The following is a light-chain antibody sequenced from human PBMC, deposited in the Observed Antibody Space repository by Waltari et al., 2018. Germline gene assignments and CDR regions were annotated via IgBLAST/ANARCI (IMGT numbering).Light chain of an antibody. CDR1: QTVSTN. CDR2: DAS. Sequence: EIVMTQSPATLYVSPGERATLSCRASQTVSTNFAWYQRKPGQGPSLLIYDASKRATGIPSRFSGTGSGTEFTLTISSLQSEDFAIYYCHHYNTWPPGTFGQGTKLDSK. V-gene: IGKV3-15*01. J-gene: IGKJ2*02. CDR3: HHYNTWPPGT.